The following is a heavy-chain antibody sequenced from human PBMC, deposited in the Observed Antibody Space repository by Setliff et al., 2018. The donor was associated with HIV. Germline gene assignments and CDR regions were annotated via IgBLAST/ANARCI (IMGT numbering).Heavy chain of an antibody. Sequence: PGGSLRLSCAASGFTFSGSAVHWVRQASGKGLEWVGRIRSKANTYATAYGSSVKGRFTLTRDDSKSTAYLGMSSLMTDETAVYYCSRGVVGVPALNPYHYMDVWGKGTMVTVSS. CDR2: IRSKANTYAT. CDR1: GFTFSGSA. V-gene: IGHV3-73*01. J-gene: IGHJ6*03. CDR3: SRGVVGVPALNPYHYMDV. D-gene: IGHD2-2*01.